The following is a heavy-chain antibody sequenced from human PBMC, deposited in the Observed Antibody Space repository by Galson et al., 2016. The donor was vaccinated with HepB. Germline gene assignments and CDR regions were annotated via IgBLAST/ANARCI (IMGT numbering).Heavy chain of an antibody. V-gene: IGHV1-2*02. CDR1: GYTFTDYH. CDR3: ARPDSGWSRGENY. CDR2: INPITGGT. J-gene: IGHJ4*02. Sequence: SCKASGYTFTDYHVHWVRQAPGQGLEWMGWINPITGGTNYAQKFQGRVTMTRDTSINTAYMELNRLTSDDTAVYYCARPDSGWSRGENYWGQGTRVTVSS. D-gene: IGHD6-19*01.